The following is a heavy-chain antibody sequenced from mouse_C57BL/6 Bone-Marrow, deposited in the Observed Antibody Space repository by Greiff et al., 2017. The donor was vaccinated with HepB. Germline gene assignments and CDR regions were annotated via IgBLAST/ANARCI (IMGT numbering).Heavy chain of an antibody. CDR2: ISSGGSYT. CDR1: GFTFSSYG. Sequence: EVHLVESGGDLVKPGGSLKLSCAASGFTFSSYGMSWVRQTPDKRLEWVATISSGGSYTYYPDSVKGRFTISRDNAKNTLYLQMSSLKSEDTAMYYCARHGRGFFAYWGQGTRVTVSA. V-gene: IGHV5-6*01. J-gene: IGHJ3*01. CDR3: ARHGRGFFAY.